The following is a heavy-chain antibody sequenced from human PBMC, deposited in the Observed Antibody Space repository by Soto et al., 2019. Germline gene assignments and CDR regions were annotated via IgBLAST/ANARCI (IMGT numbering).Heavy chain of an antibody. J-gene: IGHJ4*02. CDR2: IYPGDSDT. V-gene: IGHV5-51*01. CDR1: GYTFTTYW. D-gene: IGHD6-19*01. CDR3: ARHHSSGFDY. Sequence: AESLSISCQVSGYTFTTYWITWVRQMPGRGLEWMGIIYPGDSDTRYSPSFQGQVTISADKSIRTAYLQWSSLKASDTAMYYCARHHSSGFDYWGQGTLVTVSS.